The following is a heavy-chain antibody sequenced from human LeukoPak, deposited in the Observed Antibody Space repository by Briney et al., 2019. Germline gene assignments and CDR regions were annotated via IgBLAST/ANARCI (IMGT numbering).Heavy chain of an antibody. CDR2: INPHSGGT. V-gene: IGHV1-2*02. J-gene: IGHJ4*02. CDR1: GYTFMDYY. D-gene: IGHD3-10*01. CDR3: ARGSWFGDLLYAQPAYYFDY. Sequence: ASVKVSCKASGYTFMDYYIHWVRQAPGQGLEWMGWINPHSGGTNYAQNFQDRVTMTRDTSISTAYMDLSRLRSDDTAVYYCARGSWFGDLLYAQPAYYFDYWGQGTLVTVSS.